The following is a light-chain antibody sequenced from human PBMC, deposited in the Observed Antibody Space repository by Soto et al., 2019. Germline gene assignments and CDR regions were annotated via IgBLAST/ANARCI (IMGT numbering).Light chain of an antibody. CDR3: QQYNNWPPPFT. CDR1: QSISSN. CDR2: GAS. Sequence: EIVMTQSPATLSVSPGERATLSCRASQSISSNLAWYQQKPGQAPRLLIYGASTRTAGIPARFSGSGSGTEFTLTISRLQSEDFAVYYCQQYNNWPPPFTFGPWTKVDIK. J-gene: IGKJ3*01. V-gene: IGKV3-15*01.